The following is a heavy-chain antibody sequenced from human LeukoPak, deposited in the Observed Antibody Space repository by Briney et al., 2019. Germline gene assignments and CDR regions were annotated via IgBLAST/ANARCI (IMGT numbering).Heavy chain of an antibody. V-gene: IGHV3-30*02. CDR2: IRNDGINK. D-gene: IGHD3-16*01. Sequence: PGGSLRLSCAASGFTFNTYGMHWVRQAPGKGLQWVTFIRNDGINKYYSDSVKGRFTISRDNSKNTLFLQMNSLRSEDTAVYYCVKDFGFDYVWGSSLDSWGQGILVTVSS. CDR3: VKDFGFDYVWGSSLDS. J-gene: IGHJ4*02. CDR1: GFTFNTYG.